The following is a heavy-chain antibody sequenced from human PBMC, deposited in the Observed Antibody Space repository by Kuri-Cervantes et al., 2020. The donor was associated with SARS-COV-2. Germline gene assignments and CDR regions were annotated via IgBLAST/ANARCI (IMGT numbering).Heavy chain of an antibody. CDR2: IYYSGST. D-gene: IGHD2-2*01. CDR1: GGSISSSSYY. V-gene: IGHV4-39*01. CDR3: ARHEGVPAAFRLNWFDP. Sequence: ESLKISCTVSGGSISSSSYYWGWIRQPPGKGLEWIGSIYYSGSTYYNPSLKSRVTISVDTSKNQFSLKLSSVTAPDTAVYYCARHEGVPAAFRLNWFDPWGQGTLVTVSS. J-gene: IGHJ5*02.